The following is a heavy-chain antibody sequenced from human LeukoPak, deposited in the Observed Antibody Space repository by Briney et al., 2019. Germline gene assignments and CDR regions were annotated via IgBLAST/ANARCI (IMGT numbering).Heavy chain of an antibody. CDR2: IYYSGST. CDR3: ARGVRGYSCGRGSHYFDY. Sequence: SETLSLTCTVSGGSISSGDYYWSWIRQPPGKGLEWIGYIYYSGSTYYNPSLKSRVTISVDTSKNQFSLKLSSVTAADTAVYYCARGVRGYSCGRGSHYFDYWGQGTLVTVSS. CDR1: GGSISSGDYY. J-gene: IGHJ4*02. V-gene: IGHV4-30-4*01. D-gene: IGHD5-18*01.